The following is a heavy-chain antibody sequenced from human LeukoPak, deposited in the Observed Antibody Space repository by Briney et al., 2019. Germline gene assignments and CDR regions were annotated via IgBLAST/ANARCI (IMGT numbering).Heavy chain of an antibody. Sequence: PGGSLRLSCAASGFTFSSYALHWVRQAPGKGLEWAAVISYDGSNKYYADSVKGRFTISRDNSKNTLYLQMNSLRAEDTAVYYCARDRTGQWIHLWFDYWGQGTLVTVSS. CDR2: ISYDGSNK. CDR1: GFTFSSYA. D-gene: IGHD5-18*01. V-gene: IGHV3-30*04. J-gene: IGHJ4*02. CDR3: ARDRTGQWIHLWFDY.